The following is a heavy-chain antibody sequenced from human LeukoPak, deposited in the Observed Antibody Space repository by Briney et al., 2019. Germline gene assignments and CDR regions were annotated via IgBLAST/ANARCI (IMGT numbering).Heavy chain of an antibody. D-gene: IGHD2-15*01. CDR3: ARSGYCGAGTCYSDYFDY. J-gene: IGHJ4*02. Sequence: GGSLRLSCAVSGFTLSDHYMDWVRQAPGKGLEGVGRVRNKANGYRTEYAASVEGRFTVSGDASKNSLYLQMNSLKTEDTAVYYCARSGYCGAGTCYSDYFDYWGLGTLVTVSS. CDR1: GFTLSDHY. CDR2: VRNKANGYRT. V-gene: IGHV3-72*01.